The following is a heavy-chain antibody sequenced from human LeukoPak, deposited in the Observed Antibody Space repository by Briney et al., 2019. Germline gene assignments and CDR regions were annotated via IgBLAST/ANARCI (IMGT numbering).Heavy chain of an antibody. D-gene: IGHD1-26*01. CDR2: LYTSGTT. CDR3: ARGRNLHSGSYRYYFDY. J-gene: IGHJ4*02. Sequence: SETLSLTCTVSGGSISTSYWSWIRQPAGKGLEWIGRLYTSGTTTYNPSLKSRVTMSVDTSKNQFSLELSSVTAADTAVYYCARGRNLHSGSYRYYFDYWGQGTLVTVSS. V-gene: IGHV4-4*07. CDR1: GGSISTSY.